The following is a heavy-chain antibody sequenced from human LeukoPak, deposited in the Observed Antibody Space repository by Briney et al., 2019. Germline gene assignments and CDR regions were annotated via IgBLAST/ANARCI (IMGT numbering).Heavy chain of an antibody. Sequence: ASVRVSCKTSGYTFTDYYIHWMPQAPGQGLEWMGWINSNSGGTSYAQKFQGRVTLTRDTPARTAFMELNRLTSDDTAVYYCARTSIAARRADFDYWGQGTVVTVSS. CDR3: ARTSIAARRADFDY. D-gene: IGHD6-6*01. V-gene: IGHV1-2*02. CDR2: INSNSGGT. J-gene: IGHJ4*02. CDR1: GYTFTDYY.